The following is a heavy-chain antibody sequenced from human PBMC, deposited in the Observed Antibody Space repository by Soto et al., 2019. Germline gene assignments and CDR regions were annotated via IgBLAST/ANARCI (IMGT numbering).Heavy chain of an antibody. CDR3: AKDLGYCSSTSCPNWFDP. CDR2: ISGSGGST. Sequence: EVQLLESGGGLVQPGGSLRLSCAASGFTFSSYAMSWVHQAPGKGLEWVSAISGSGGSTYYADSVKGRFTISRDNSKNTLYLQMNSLRAEDTAVYYCAKDLGYCSSTSCPNWFDPWGQGTLVTVSS. D-gene: IGHD2-2*01. CDR1: GFTFSSYA. V-gene: IGHV3-23*01. J-gene: IGHJ5*02.